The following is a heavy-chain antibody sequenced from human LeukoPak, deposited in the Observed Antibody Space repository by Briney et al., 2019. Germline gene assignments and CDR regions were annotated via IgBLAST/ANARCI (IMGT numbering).Heavy chain of an antibody. CDR3: ARDYLVVATITETYYYYYGMDV. CDR1: GGTFSSYA. J-gene: IGHJ6*04. V-gene: IGHV1-69*01. Sequence: SVRVSCKASGGTFSSYAISWVRQAPGQGVEWMGGIIPIFGTANYAQKFHGSVTITAHDSTSTAYMELSSLRSEDTAVYYCARDYLVVATITETYYYYYGMDVWGKGTTVTVSS. D-gene: IGHD5-12*01. CDR2: IIPIFGTA.